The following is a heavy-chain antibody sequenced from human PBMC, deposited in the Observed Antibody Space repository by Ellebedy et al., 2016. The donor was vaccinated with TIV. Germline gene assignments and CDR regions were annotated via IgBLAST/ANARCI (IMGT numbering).Heavy chain of an antibody. D-gene: IGHD4-17*01. Sequence: GGSLRLXCAASGFTVSSNYMNWVRQAPGKGLEWVSIIYSGGSTYYADSVKGRFTTSRDNSKNTLYLQMNRLRAEDTAVYYCVRGRHDYGDYGVDYYYGMDVWGQGTTVTVSS. CDR2: IYSGGST. CDR1: GFTVSSNY. CDR3: VRGRHDYGDYGVDYYYGMDV. J-gene: IGHJ6*02. V-gene: IGHV3-53*01.